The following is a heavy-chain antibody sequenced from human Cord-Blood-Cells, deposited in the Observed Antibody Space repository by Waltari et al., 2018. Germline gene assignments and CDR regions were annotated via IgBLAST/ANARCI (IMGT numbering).Heavy chain of an antibody. J-gene: IGHJ4*02. Sequence: QVQLQQLGAGLLKPSETLSLTCAVHGGSFSGYYWSWIRQPPGKGLEWIGEINHSGSTNYNPSLKSRVTISVDTSKNQFSLKLSSVTAADTAVYYCARASIAARPPYYFDYWGQGTLVTVSS. CDR3: ARASIAARPPYYFDY. CDR2: INHSGST. D-gene: IGHD6-6*01. CDR1: GGSFSGYY. V-gene: IGHV4-34*01.